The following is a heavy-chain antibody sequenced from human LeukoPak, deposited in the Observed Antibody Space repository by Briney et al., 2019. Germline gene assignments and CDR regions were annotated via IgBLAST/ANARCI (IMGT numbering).Heavy chain of an antibody. V-gene: IGHV4-59*12. D-gene: IGHD3-10*01. CDR3: ARDNYGSGSYPQPYYYYYYMDV. Sequence: PSETLSLTCTVSGGSISSYYWNWIRQPPGKGLEWIGYIYYSGSTNYNPSLKSRVTISVDTSKNQFALKLSSVTAADTAVYYCARDNYGSGSYPQPYYYYYYMDVWGKGTTVTISS. CDR2: IYYSGST. CDR1: GGSISSYY. J-gene: IGHJ6*03.